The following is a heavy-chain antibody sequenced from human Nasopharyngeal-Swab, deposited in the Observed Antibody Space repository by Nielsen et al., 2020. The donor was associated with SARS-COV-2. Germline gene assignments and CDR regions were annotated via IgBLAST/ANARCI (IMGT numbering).Heavy chain of an antibody. D-gene: IGHD3-9*01. CDR2: ISYDGSNK. CDR1: GFTFSSYG. CDR3: AKDAALRYFDWLLSRECYGMDV. Sequence: GESLKISCAASGFTFSSYGMHWVRQAPGKGLEWVAVISYDGSNKYYADSVKGRFTISRDNSKNTLYLQMNSLRAEDTAVYYCAKDAALRYFDWLLSRECYGMDVWGQGTTVTVSS. J-gene: IGHJ6*02. V-gene: IGHV3-30*18.